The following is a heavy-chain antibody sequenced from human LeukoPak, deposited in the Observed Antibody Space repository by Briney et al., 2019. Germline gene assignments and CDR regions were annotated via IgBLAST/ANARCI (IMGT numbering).Heavy chain of an antibody. J-gene: IGHJ5*02. CDR2: IYYSGGT. Sequence: SETLSLTCTVSGGSISSYYWSWIRQPPGKGLEWIGSIYYSGGTYYNPSLKSRVTISVDTSKNQFSLKLTSVTAADTAVYYCARHSRQRRRHWFDPWGQGTLVTVSS. CDR1: GGSISSYY. D-gene: IGHD6-25*01. CDR3: ARHSRQRRRHWFDP. V-gene: IGHV4-39*01.